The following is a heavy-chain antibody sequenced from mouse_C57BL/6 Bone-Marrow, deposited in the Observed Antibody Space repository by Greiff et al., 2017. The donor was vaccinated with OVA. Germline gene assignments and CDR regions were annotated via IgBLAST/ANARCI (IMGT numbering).Heavy chain of an antibody. CDR2: ISSGGDSI. D-gene: IGHD2-4*01. Sequence: EVQLVESGGDLVKPGGSLKLSCAASGFSFSSYAMSWVRQTPENRLEWVAYISSGGDSIYYADTVKGRVTISRDNARNTLYLQMSSLKSEDTAMYYCTRGGDYPLAYWGQGTLVTVSA. CDR1: GFSFSSYA. J-gene: IGHJ3*01. CDR3: TRGGDYPLAY. V-gene: IGHV5-9-1*02.